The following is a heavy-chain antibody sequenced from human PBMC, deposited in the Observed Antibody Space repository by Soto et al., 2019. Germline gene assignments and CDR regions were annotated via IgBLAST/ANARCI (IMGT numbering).Heavy chain of an antibody. Sequence: PGGSLRLSCAASGFTFSNYWMSWVRQAPGKGLEWVTNIKQDGSEKYYVDSVKGRFTISRDNAKNSLYLQMNSLRAEDTAVYYCARDWEQLNDFDIWGQGNMVTVSS. CDR3: ARDWEQLNDFDI. CDR2: IKQDGSEK. CDR1: GFTFSNYW. V-gene: IGHV3-7*01. D-gene: IGHD6-6*01. J-gene: IGHJ3*02.